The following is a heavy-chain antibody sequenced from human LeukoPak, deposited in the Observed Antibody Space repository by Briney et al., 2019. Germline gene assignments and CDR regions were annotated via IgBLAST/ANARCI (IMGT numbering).Heavy chain of an antibody. CDR3: ARHHDYGDYEGAFDI. D-gene: IGHD4-17*01. CDR2: IRYGGNT. J-gene: IGHJ3*02. V-gene: IGHV4-39*01. CDR1: GGSISTGDFF. Sequence: SETLSLTCTVSGGSISTGDFFWGWIRQPPGKDLEWIGSIRYGGNTLYNPSLKSRLAIAIDTSKNQFSLKLSPVTAADRAVYYCARHHDYGDYEGAFDIWGLGTMVTVS.